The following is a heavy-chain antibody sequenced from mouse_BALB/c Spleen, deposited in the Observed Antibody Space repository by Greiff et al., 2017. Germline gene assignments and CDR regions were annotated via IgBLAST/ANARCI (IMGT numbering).Heavy chain of an antibody. CDR3: ARDYHRYGGAMDY. D-gene: IGHD2-14*01. Sequence: QVQLKESGPGLVAPSQSLSITCTVSGFSLTSYGVHWVRQPPGKGLEWLGVIWAGGSTNYNTALMSRLSIRKDNSTSRVFLKMNSLLTDDTAMYYCARDYHRYGGAMDYWGQGTSVTVSS. V-gene: IGHV2-9*02. CDR2: IWAGGST. J-gene: IGHJ4*01. CDR1: GFSLTSYG.